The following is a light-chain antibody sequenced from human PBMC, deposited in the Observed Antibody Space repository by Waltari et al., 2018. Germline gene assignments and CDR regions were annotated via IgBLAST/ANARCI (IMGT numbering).Light chain of an antibody. J-gene: IGLJ3*02. CDR3: QSYDTHGGV. Sequence: QSVLTQPPSVSGAPGQRVTISCTGNNSNIGAGYDVHWFQQLPGTAPKLLIFENNIRPSGVPNRFSGSKSGASASLAITGLQAEDEAYYFCQSYDTHGGVFGGGTKLTVL. CDR2: ENN. V-gene: IGLV1-40*01. CDR1: NSNIGAGYD.